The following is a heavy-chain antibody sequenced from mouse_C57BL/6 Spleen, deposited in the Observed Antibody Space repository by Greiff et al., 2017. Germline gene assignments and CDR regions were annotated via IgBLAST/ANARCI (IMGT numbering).Heavy chain of an antibody. CDR1: GYTFTSYW. V-gene: IGHV1-7*01. CDR3: ARSLYGSSYEGGYYYAMDY. CDR2: INPSSGYT. J-gene: IGHJ4*01. Sequence: VQLQQSGAELAKPGASVQLSCKASGYTFTSYWMHWVKQRPGQGLEWIGYINPSSGYTKYNQKFKDKATLTADKSSSTAYMQLSSLTYEDSAVYYCARSLYGSSYEGGYYYAMDYWVKEPQSPSPQ. D-gene: IGHD1-1*01.